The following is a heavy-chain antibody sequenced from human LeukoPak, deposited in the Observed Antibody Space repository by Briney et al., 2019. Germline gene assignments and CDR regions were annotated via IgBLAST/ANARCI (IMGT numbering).Heavy chain of an antibody. D-gene: IGHD2-15*01. J-gene: IGHJ4*02. CDR3: ARAGYCSGGNCYGYYFDS. CDR1: GFTFSNYV. V-gene: IGHV3-30*02. Sequence: GGSLRLSCAASGFTFSNYVMHWVRQAPGKGLEWVAFIWFDGRIKYYPDSVKGRFTISRDSSKNTLYLQMNSLRPDDTAVYYCARAGYCSGGNCYGYYFDSWGQGALVTVSS. CDR2: IWFDGRIK.